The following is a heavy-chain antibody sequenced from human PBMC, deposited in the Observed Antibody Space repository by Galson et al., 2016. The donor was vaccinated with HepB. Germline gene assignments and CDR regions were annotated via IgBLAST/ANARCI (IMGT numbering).Heavy chain of an antibody. CDR2: IRTRRTT. D-gene: IGHD1-1*01. CDR1: GFVFSNFG. Sequence: SLRLSCAASGFVFSNFGLSWVRQAPGKGLEWVASIRTRRTTYYSDSVQGRFTISRDNSNNTLYLQMNGLGAEDTAVYYCAKERLVRRIFDHWGQGTLLTVSS. J-gene: IGHJ4*02. V-gene: IGHV3-23*01. CDR3: AKERLVRRIFDH.